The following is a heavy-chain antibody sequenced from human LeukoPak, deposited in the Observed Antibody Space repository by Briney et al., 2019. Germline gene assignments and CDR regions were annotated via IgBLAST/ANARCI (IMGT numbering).Heavy chain of an antibody. CDR3: VRGYSFGPYGMDV. CDR2: INQDGSEK. J-gene: IGHJ6*02. V-gene: IGHV3-7*01. Sequence: GGSLRLSCAASGFSFSSYYLTWVRQAPGKGLEWVANINQDGSEKYYVDSVRGRFTISRDNAKNSLYLQMNSLRAEDTAVYFCVRGYSFGPYGMDVWGQGTTVTVSS. CDR1: GFSFSSYY. D-gene: IGHD2-15*01.